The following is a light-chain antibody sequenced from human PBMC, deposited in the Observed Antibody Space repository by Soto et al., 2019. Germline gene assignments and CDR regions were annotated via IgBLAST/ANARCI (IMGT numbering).Light chain of an antibody. Sequence: QSALTQPPSASGSPGQSVTISCTGTSNDVGAYNYVSWYQQHPGKEHKLMIYEVNKRPSGVPERFSGSKSGNTASLTVSGLQAEDEADYYCTSYAGSNKLGVFGTGTKVTVL. CDR1: SNDVGAYNY. J-gene: IGLJ1*01. V-gene: IGLV2-8*01. CDR3: TSYAGSNKLGV. CDR2: EVN.